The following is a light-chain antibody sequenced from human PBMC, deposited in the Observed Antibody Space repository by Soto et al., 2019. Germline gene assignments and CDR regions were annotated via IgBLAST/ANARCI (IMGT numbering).Light chain of an antibody. CDR2: DAS. V-gene: IGKV3-11*01. CDR1: QSVSSY. Sequence: EIVVTQSPATLSLSPGERATLSCRASQSVSSYLAWYQQKPGQAPRLLIYDASNRATGIPARFSGSGSGTEFTLTISSLEPDDFAVYYCRRRRNWQGSTFGGGSKLEIK. CDR3: RRRRNWQGST. J-gene: IGKJ4*01.